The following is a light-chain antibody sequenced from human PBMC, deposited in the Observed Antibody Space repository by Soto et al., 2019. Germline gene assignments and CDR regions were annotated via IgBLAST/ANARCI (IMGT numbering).Light chain of an antibody. CDR3: QSYDSGLSGFYV. V-gene: IGLV1-40*01. CDR2: GNS. Sequence: QSVLTQPPSVSGAPGQRVTISCTGSSSNIGAGYDVHWYQQLPGTAPKLLIYGNSNRPSGVPDRFSGSKSGTSASLAITGLWAENEADYYCQSYDSGLSGFYVFGTGTKVTVL. J-gene: IGLJ1*01. CDR1: SSNIGAGYD.